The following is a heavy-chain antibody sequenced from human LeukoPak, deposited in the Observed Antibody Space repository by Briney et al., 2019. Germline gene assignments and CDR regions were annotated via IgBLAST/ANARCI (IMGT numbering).Heavy chain of an antibody. V-gene: IGHV3-48*01. J-gene: IGHJ4*02. D-gene: IGHD5-12*01. Sequence: GGSLRLSCAASGFIFSSYSMNWVRQAPGKGLEWVSYISSSGSTIHYADPVKGRFTISRDSAKKSLYLQMNSLKTEDTAVYYCTTVPLSGYDSDYFDYWGQGTLVTVSS. CDR1: GFIFSSYS. CDR2: ISSSGSTI. CDR3: TTVPLSGYDSDYFDY.